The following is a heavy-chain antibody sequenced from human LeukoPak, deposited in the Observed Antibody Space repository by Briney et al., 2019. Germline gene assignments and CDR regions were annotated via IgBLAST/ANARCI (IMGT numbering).Heavy chain of an antibody. CDR2: ISWNSGSI. CDR3: AKDSGVGELLYGFDY. D-gene: IGHD3-10*01. V-gene: IGHV3-9*03. CDR1: EFTFDDYA. J-gene: IGHJ4*02. Sequence: GGSLRLSCAASEFTFDDYAMHWVRQAPGKGLEWVSGISWNSGSIGYADSVKGRFTISRDNAKNSLYLQMNSLRAEDMALYYCAKDSGVGELLYGFDYWGQGTLVTVSS.